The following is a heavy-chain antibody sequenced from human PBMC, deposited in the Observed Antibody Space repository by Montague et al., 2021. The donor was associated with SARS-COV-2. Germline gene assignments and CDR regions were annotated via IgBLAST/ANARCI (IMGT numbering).Heavy chain of an antibody. V-gene: IGHV4-39*01. Sequence: SETLSLTCTVSGGSISSSCYYWGWIRQPPGKGLEWIGSIYYSGSTYYNPSLKSRVTISVDTSKNQFSLKPSSVTAADTAVYYCARSPTSYYYDSKAAPATPDAFDIWGQGTMVTVSS. CDR2: IYYSGST. D-gene: IGHD3-22*01. CDR3: ARSPTSYYYDSKAAPATPDAFDI. J-gene: IGHJ3*02. CDR1: GGSISSSCYY.